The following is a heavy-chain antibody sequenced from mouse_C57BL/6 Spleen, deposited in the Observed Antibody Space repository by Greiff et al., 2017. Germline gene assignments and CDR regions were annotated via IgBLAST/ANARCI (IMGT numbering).Heavy chain of an antibody. CDR2: IWRGGST. J-gene: IGHJ1*03. Sequence: LVESGPGLVQPSQSLSITCTVSGFSLTSYGVHWVRQSPGKGLEWLGVIWRGGSTDYNAAFMSRLSITKDNSKSQVFFKMNSLQADDTAIYYCAHITTVVATDWYFDVWGTGTTVTVSS. D-gene: IGHD1-1*01. V-gene: IGHV2-5*01. CDR3: AHITTVVATDWYFDV. CDR1: GFSLTSYG.